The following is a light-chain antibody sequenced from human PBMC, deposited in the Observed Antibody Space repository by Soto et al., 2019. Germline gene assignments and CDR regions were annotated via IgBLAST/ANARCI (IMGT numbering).Light chain of an antibody. CDR1: QSVSSR. J-gene: IGKJ1*01. CDR3: QQYGSSPWT. Sequence: EIVMTQSPGTLSLSPGERATLSCRASQSVSSRLAWYQQKPGQAPRLLIYGASNRATGIPDRFSGSGSGTDFTLTISRLEPEDFAVYYCQQYGSSPWTFGQGTKVDIK. V-gene: IGKV3-20*01. CDR2: GAS.